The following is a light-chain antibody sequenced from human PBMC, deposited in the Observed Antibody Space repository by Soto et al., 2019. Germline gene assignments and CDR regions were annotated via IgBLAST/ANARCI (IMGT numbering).Light chain of an antibody. Sequence: DIQMTQSPSTLSGSVGDRVTITCQASQNINNYLNWHQQKPGRAPKLLIYDASNLEAGVPSRFRGSGSGTDFTFTISRLQPEDIATYYCQQYENLPTFGQGTRLEIK. CDR2: DAS. V-gene: IGKV1-33*01. J-gene: IGKJ5*01. CDR1: QNINNY. CDR3: QQYENLPT.